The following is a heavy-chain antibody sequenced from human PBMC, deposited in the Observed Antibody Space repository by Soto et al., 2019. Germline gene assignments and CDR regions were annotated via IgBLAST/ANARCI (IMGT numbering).Heavy chain of an antibody. J-gene: IGHJ5*02. V-gene: IGHV1-46*01. CDR1: WDTFTSYY. CDR3: ARSSGGNFGIIIEGTNWFDP. Sequence: GASVKVSCNAPWDTFTSYYINWVRQAPGQGLEWMGVINPHGGSTAYAQKFKGRVTLTIDTSTSTVYMEVSSLTSEDTAMYYCARSSGGNFGIIIEGTNWFDPWGQGTLVTVSS. D-gene: IGHD1-26*01. CDR2: INPHGGST.